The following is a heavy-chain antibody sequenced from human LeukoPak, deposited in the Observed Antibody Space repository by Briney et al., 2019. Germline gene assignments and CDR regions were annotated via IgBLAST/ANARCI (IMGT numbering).Heavy chain of an antibody. V-gene: IGHV3-7*01. CDR3: VKGRGGYVKYKTFDY. Sequence: PGGSLRLSWAASGFTFSSYWMSWVRQAPGKGLEWVANIKNAGSEKYYVASVKGRITISKDNAKNSLFLQMNNLRGEDTAVYYCVKGRGGYVKYKTFDYWGQGTLVTVSS. CDR2: IKNAGSEK. J-gene: IGHJ4*02. CDR1: GFTFSSYW. D-gene: IGHD5-12*01.